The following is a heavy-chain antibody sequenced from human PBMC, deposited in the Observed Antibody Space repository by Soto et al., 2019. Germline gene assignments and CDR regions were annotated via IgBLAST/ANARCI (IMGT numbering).Heavy chain of an antibody. D-gene: IGHD6-13*01. CDR3: ASRAAAPNYYYYGMDV. V-gene: IGHV4-39*01. Sequence: PSETLSLTCTVSGGSISSSSYYWGWIRQPPGKGLEWIGSIYYSGSTYYNPSLKSRVTISVDTSKNQFSLKLSSVTAADTAVYYCASRAAAPNYYYYGMDVWGQGTTVTVSS. CDR1: GGSISSSSYY. CDR2: IYYSGST. J-gene: IGHJ6*02.